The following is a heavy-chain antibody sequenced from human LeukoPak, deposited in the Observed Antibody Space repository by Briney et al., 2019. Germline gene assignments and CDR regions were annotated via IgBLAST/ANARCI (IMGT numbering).Heavy chain of an antibody. D-gene: IGHD3-22*01. J-gene: IGHJ4*02. CDR1: GFTFSSYA. CDR2: ISGSGGST. CDR3: AKDYYYDSSGLRAFDY. V-gene: IGHV3-23*01. Sequence: SGGSLRLSCAASGFTFSSYAMSWVRQAPGKGLEWVSAISGSGGSTYYADSVKGRFTISRDNSKNTLYLQMNSLRAEDTAVYYCAKDYYYDSSGLRAFDYWGQGTLVTVSS.